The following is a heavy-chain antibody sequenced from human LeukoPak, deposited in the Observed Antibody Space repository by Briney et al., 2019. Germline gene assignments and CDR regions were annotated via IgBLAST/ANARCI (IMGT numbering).Heavy chain of an antibody. V-gene: IGHV4-4*02. J-gene: IGHJ4*02. D-gene: IGHD3-22*01. CDR3: AKTYYYDSSGYFLDY. CDR1: GGSISSSNW. CDR2: IYHSGST. Sequence: SGTLSLTCAVSGGSISSSNWWSWVRQPPGKGLEWIGEIYHSGSTNYNPSLKSRVTISVDTSKNQFSLKLSSVTAADTAVYYCAKTYYYDSSGYFLDYWGQGTLVAVSS.